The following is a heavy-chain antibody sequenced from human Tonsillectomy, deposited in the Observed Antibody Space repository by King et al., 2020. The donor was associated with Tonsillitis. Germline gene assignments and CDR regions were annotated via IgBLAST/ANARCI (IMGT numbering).Heavy chain of an antibody. CDR2: FSWNSGSI. Sequence: VQLVESGGGSVQPGRSLRLSCAASGFTFADYGMHWVRPAPGKGLEWVSGFSWNSGSIGSAGSVKGRFTITRDNANNSLYLQMNSVRAEDTALYYCAKGGSYYGDYIYYYNGLDVWGQGTTVTVSS. J-gene: IGHJ6*02. V-gene: IGHV3-9*01. D-gene: IGHD4-17*01. CDR3: AKGGSYYGDYIYYYNGLDV. CDR1: GFTFADYG.